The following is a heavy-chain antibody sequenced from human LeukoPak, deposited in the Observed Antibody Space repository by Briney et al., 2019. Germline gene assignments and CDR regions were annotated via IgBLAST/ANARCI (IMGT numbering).Heavy chain of an antibody. V-gene: IGHV1-3*01. D-gene: IGHD6-13*01. CDR2: INAGNSNT. CDR3: ARGGISSWYPVDY. J-gene: IGHJ4*02. Sequence: GASVKVSCKASGYTFTSYAMNWVRQAPGQRLEWMGGINAGNSNTKYSQKFQGRVTITRDTSASTAYMELSSLRSEDTAVYDWARGGISSWYPVDYWGQGNLVTVSS. CDR1: GYTFTSYA.